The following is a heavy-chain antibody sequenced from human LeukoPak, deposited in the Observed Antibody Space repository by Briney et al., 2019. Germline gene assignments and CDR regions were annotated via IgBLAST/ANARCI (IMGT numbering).Heavy chain of an antibody. V-gene: IGHV3-30-3*01. J-gene: IGHJ4*02. D-gene: IGHD3-3*01. CDR2: ISYDGSNK. CDR3: ADTHTYYDFWSGYFHY. Sequence: PGGSLRLSCAASGFTFSSYAMHWVRQAPGKGLEWVAVISYDGSNKYYADSVKGRFTISRDNSKNTLYLQMNSLRAEDTAVYYCADTHTYYDFWSGYFHYWGQGTLVTVSS. CDR1: GFTFSSYA.